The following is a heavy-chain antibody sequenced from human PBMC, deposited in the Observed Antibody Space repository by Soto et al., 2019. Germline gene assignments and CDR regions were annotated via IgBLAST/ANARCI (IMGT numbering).Heavy chain of an antibody. Sequence: ASVNVSCKASGYTFTGYHMHWVRQAPGPGLEWMGWINPNSGCTNYAQKFQGWVTMTRDTSSSTAYMELSRLRSDDTAVYYCARDLVSVDSSGYYSGPPSFDSWGQGTLVSVSS. CDR2: INPNSGCT. D-gene: IGHD3-22*01. CDR1: GYTFTGYH. CDR3: ARDLVSVDSSGYYSGPPSFDS. V-gene: IGHV1-2*04. J-gene: IGHJ5*01.